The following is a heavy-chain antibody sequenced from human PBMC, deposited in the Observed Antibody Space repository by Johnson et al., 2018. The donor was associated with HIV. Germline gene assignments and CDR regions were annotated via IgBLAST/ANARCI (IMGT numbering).Heavy chain of an antibody. CDR1: GFIFSNAW. CDR3: ASLIAAAGDDAFDI. J-gene: IGHJ3*02. CDR2: IKRKTDGGAT. Sequence: VQLVESGGGLVKPGGSLRLSCAASGFIFSNAWMSWVRQAPGTGLEWVGRIKRKTDGGATDYAAPVKGRFTISRDNSKNTLYLQMNRLRAGDQAVYYWASLIAAAGDDAFDIWGQGTMVAVSS. D-gene: IGHD6-13*01. V-gene: IGHV3-15*01.